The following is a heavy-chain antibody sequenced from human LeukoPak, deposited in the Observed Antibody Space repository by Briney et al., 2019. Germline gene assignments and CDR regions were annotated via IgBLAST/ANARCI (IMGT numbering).Heavy chain of an antibody. CDR2: INPNSGGT. D-gene: IGHD3/OR15-3a*01. J-gene: IGHJ6*03. Sequence: ASVKVSCKASGYTFTGYYMHWVRQAPGQGLEWMGWINPNSGGTNYAQKFQGRVAMTRDTSISTAYMELSRLRSDDTAVYYCARGGLVRRYYYYMDVWGKGTTVTVSS. V-gene: IGHV1-2*02. CDR3: ARGGLVRRYYYYMDV. CDR1: GYTFTGYY.